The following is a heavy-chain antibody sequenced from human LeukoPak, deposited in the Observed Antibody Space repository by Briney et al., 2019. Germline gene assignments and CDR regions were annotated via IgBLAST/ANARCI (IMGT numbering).Heavy chain of an antibody. CDR1: GGSFSGYY. J-gene: IGHJ3*02. Sequence: SESPCLTCALYGGSFSGYYSSWIRQPPGKGLGWGGEIILSGSTNYNPSLKSRVTISVDTSNNQFSLKLSSVTAADTAVYYCAREYSSGWYVPYPRNASDIWGQGTMVTVSS. V-gene: IGHV4-34*12. CDR2: IILSGST. D-gene: IGHD6-19*01. CDR3: AREYSSGWYVPYPRNASDI.